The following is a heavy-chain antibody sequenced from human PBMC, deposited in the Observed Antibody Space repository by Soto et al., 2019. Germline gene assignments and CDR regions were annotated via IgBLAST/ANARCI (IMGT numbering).Heavy chain of an antibody. CDR3: ARSGSVPYYYYGLDV. V-gene: IGHV1-18*01. Sequence: QVQLVQSGAEVRKPGASVKVSCKTSGYTFSRSGISWVRQAPGQGLEWMGWISTYNGDANYAQKLQGRVTMTTDTSTSTAFMELGSLTSDDPAVYYCARSGSVPYYYYGLDVWGQGTTVTVSS. CDR1: GYTFSRSG. CDR2: ISTYNGDA. J-gene: IGHJ6*02. D-gene: IGHD1-26*01.